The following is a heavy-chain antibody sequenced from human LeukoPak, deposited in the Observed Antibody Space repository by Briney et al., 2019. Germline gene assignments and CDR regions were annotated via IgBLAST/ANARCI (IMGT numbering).Heavy chain of an antibody. V-gene: IGHV4-59*11. J-gene: IGHJ4*02. CDR2: IYYSGIT. Sequence: SETLSLTCTVSGGSITNHYWTWIRQPPGKGLEWIGYIYYSGITDYNPSLRSRVTMSLDTSKNQFSLKLNSLTAADTAVYYCAREGGPYRPLDYSGQGTLVTVSS. CDR1: GGSITNHY. CDR3: AREGGPYRPLDY.